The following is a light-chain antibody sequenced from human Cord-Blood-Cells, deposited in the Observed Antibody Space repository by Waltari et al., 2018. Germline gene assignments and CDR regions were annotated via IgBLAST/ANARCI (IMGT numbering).Light chain of an antibody. J-gene: IGLJ1*01. CDR2: DVS. V-gene: IGLV2-14*01. Sequence: QSALTQPASVSGSPGQSITISCTGTSSDVGGYNYVSWYQQHPGKAPKLMIYDVSNRPSEVSNRFAGAKSGNTASLTISGLQAEDEADYYCSSYTSSSTHYVFGTGTKVTVL. CDR3: SSYTSSSTHYV. CDR1: SSDVGGYNY.